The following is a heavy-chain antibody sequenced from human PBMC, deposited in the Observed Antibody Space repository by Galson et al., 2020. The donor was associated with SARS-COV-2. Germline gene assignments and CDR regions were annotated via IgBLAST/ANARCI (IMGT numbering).Heavy chain of an antibody. J-gene: IGHJ4*02. D-gene: IGHD3-22*01. CDR3: ASGEGWNYDSGGRSGY. CDR2: ISFDGSNK. V-gene: IGHV3-30-3*01. CDR1: GFSFSTYA. Sequence: PGGSLRLSCTASGFSFSTYAMHWVRQAPGKGLEWVAVISFDGSNKYYADSVKGRFTISRDNPKNTLYLQMNSLRVEDTAVYYCASGEGWNYDSGGRSGYWGQGILVTVSS.